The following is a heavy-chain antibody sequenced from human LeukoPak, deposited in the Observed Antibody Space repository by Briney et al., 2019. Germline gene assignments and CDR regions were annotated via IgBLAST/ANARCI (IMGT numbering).Heavy chain of an antibody. J-gene: IGHJ6*02. CDR3: ARESFYGSEGYYYYGMDV. D-gene: IGHD3-10*01. V-gene: IGHV4-59*11. CDR1: GXSISSHY. Sequence: SETLSLTCTVSGXSISSHYWTWIRQPPGKGLECIGYIYYTGSTNYNPSLKSRVTISVDTSKNQFSLQLTSVTAADTAVYYCARESFYGSEGYYYYGMDVWGQGTTVTVSS. CDR2: IYYTGST.